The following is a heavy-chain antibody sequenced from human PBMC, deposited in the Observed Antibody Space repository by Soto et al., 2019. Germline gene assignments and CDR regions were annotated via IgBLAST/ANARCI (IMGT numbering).Heavy chain of an antibody. Sequence: GGSLRLSCAASGFTFSSYAMSWVRQAPGKGLEWVSAISGSGGSTYYADSVKGRFTISRDNSKNTLYLQMNSLRAEDTAVYYCAKDLGYGFLEYGSWFDPWGQGTLVTVSS. V-gene: IGHV3-23*01. CDR3: AKDLGYGFLEYGSWFDP. J-gene: IGHJ5*02. CDR2: ISGSGGST. CDR1: GFTFSSYA. D-gene: IGHD3-3*01.